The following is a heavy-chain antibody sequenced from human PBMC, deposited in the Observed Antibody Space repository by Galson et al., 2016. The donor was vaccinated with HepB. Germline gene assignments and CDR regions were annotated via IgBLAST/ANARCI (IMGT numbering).Heavy chain of an antibody. Sequence: SLRLSCAGSGFTFSVHAMSWVRQAPGKGLEWVSVITGSGSGIYYADSVKGRFTISRDNSNNTLYLQMNSLRAEDTAVYYCAKGDYASVFDYWGQGTLVTVSS. J-gene: IGHJ4*02. CDR1: GFTFSVHA. CDR2: ITGSGSGI. CDR3: AKGDYASVFDY. V-gene: IGHV3-23*01. D-gene: IGHD4-17*01.